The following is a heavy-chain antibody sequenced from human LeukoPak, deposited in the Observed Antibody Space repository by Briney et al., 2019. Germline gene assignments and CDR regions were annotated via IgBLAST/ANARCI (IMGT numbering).Heavy chain of an antibody. CDR3: AKGGDSSSWYKNWFDP. CDR2: ISSSSSYI. J-gene: IGHJ5*02. V-gene: IGHV3-21*04. D-gene: IGHD6-13*01. Sequence: GGSLRLSCAASGFTFSSYSMNWVRQAPGKGLEWVSSISSSSSYIYYADSVKGRFTISRDNAKNSLYLQMNSLRAEDMALYYCAKGGDSSSWYKNWFDPWGQGTLVTVSS. CDR1: GFTFSSYS.